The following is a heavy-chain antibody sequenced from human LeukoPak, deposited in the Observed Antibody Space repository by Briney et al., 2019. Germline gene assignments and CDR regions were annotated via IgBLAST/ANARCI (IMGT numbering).Heavy chain of an antibody. V-gene: IGHV3-21*01. J-gene: IGHJ4*02. CDR2: ISSSSSYI. CDR1: GFTFSSYS. Sequence: PGGSLRLSCAASGFTFSSYSMNWVRQAPGKGLEWVSSISSSSSYIYYADSVKGRFTISRDNAKNSLYLQMNSLRAEDTAVYYCARLAAAGKFRYFDYWGQGTLVTVSS. D-gene: IGHD6-13*01. CDR3: ARLAAAGKFRYFDY.